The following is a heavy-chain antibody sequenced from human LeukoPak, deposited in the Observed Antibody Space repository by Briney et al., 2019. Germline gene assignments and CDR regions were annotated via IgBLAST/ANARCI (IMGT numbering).Heavy chain of an antibody. J-gene: IGHJ4*02. CDR3: ARDRYDISPNYFDY. Sequence: PGGSLRLSCAASGFTFSSYAMSWVRQAPGKGLEWVSAISGSGGSTYYADSVKGRFTISRDSSKNTLYLQMNSLRAEDTAVYYCARDRYDISPNYFDYWGQGTLVTVSS. D-gene: IGHD3-9*01. V-gene: IGHV3-23*01. CDR2: ISGSGGST. CDR1: GFTFSSYA.